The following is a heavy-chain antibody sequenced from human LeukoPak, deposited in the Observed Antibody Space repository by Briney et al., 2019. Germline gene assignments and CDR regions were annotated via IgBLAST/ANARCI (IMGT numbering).Heavy chain of an antibody. J-gene: IGHJ4*02. CDR1: GVSISSSSYY. CDR2: IYYSGST. CDR3: ASQLPHSYGYYFDY. Sequence: SETLSLTCTVSGVSISSSSYYWGWIRQPPGKGLEWIGSIYYSGSTYYNPSLKSRVTISVDTSKNQFSLKLSSVTAADTAVYYCASQLPHSYGYYFDYWGQGTLVTVSS. V-gene: IGHV4-39*01. D-gene: IGHD5-18*01.